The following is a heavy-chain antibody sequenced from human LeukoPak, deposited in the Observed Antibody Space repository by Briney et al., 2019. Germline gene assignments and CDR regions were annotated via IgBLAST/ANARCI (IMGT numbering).Heavy chain of an antibody. CDR2: INPSGGST. J-gene: IGHJ4*02. Sequence: ASVKVSCKAFGYTFTSYYMHWVRQAPGQGLEWMGIINPSGGSTSYAQKFQGRVTMTTDTSTSTAYMELRSLRSDDTAVYYCATTTNYYDSSGYQGTGYWGQGTLVTVSS. D-gene: IGHD3-22*01. CDR3: ATTTNYYDSSGYQGTGY. CDR1: GYTFTSYY. V-gene: IGHV1-46*01.